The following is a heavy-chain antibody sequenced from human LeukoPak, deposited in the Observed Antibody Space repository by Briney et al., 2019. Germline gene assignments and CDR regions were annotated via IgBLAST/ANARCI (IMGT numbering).Heavy chain of an antibody. Sequence: GGSLRLSCAASGFTFSSYWMHWVRQAPGKGLVWVSRINSDGSGTTYADSVKSRFTISRDNAKNTLYLQMGSLRVEDTAVYYCANGYTSTYYNALDIRGQGTMVTVSS. J-gene: IGHJ3*02. V-gene: IGHV3-74*01. CDR2: INSDGSGT. CDR3: ANGYTSTYYNALDI. D-gene: IGHD3-16*01. CDR1: GFTFSSYW.